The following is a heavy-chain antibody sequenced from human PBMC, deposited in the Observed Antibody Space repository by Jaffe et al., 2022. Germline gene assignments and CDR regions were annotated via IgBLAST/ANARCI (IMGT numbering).Heavy chain of an antibody. J-gene: IGHJ4*02. V-gene: IGHV3-7*01. CDR3: ARVDIVVVVAATFGGLQGYYFDY. Sequence: EVQLVESGGGLVQPGGSLRLSCAASGFTFSSYWMSWVRQAPGKGLEWVANIKQDGSEKYYVDSVKGRFTISRDNAKNSLYLQMNSLRAEDTAVYYCARVDIVVVVAATFGGLQGYYFDYWGQGTLVTVSS. D-gene: IGHD2-15*01. CDR2: IKQDGSEK. CDR1: GFTFSSYW.